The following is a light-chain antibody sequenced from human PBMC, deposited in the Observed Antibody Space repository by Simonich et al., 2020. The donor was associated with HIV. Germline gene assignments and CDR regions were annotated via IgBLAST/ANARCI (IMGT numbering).Light chain of an antibody. CDR1: SGHSSDA. CDR2: LNSDGSH. CDR3: QTWGTGFHV. Sequence: QLVLTQSPSASASLGASVKLTCTLSSGHSSDAIAWHQQQPEKGPRFLMKLNSDGSHSKGDGIPDRFLGSSSGAERYLTISSLQSEDEADYYCQTWGTGFHVFGTGTKLTVL. J-gene: IGLJ1*01. V-gene: IGLV4-69*01.